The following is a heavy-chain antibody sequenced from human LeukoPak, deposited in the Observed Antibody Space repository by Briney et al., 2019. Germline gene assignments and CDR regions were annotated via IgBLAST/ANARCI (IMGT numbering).Heavy chain of an antibody. CDR2: IRSKAYGGTT. D-gene: IGHD3-3*01. J-gene: IGHJ6*02. Sequence: GGSLRLSCAASGFTFSNYAMSWVRQAPGKGLEWVGFIRSKAYGGTTEYAASVKGRFTISRDDSKSIAYLQMNSLKTEDTAVYYCTRAGQYYDFWSGSSGMDVWGQGTTVTVSS. CDR1: GFTFSNYA. V-gene: IGHV3-49*04. CDR3: TRAGQYYDFWSGSSGMDV.